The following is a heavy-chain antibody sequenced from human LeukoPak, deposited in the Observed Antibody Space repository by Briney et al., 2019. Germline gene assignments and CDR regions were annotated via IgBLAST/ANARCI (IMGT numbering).Heavy chain of an antibody. CDR3: ARNKEGKSLDY. V-gene: IGHV1-2*02. CDR1: GYTFTGYY. CDR2: MNPNSGGT. Sequence: ASVKVSCKASGYTFTGYYMHWVRQAPGQGLEWMAWMNPNSGGTSYAQKFQGRVTMTRDTSISTAYMELSRLRFDDTAVYYCARNKEGKSLDYWGQGTLVTVFS. J-gene: IGHJ4*02.